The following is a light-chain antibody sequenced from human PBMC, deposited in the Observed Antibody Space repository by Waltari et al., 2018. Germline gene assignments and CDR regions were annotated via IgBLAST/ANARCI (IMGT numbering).Light chain of an antibody. V-gene: IGKV1-NL1*01. CDR2: AAS. CDR3: QQYYKMPLT. J-gene: IGKJ4*01. CDR1: QDISKS. Sequence: DIQMTQSPSSLSAFVGDRVTITCRASQDISKSLAWYQQSPGKAPKLLLYAASRLQGGVPSRFSGSGSGTDYTLTINSLQPEDFATYYCQQYYKMPLTFGGGTKVEIK.